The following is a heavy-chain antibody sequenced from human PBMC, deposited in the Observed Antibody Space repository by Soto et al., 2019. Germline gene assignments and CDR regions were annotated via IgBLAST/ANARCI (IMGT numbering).Heavy chain of an antibody. V-gene: IGHV4-30-4*01. CDR1: GGSISSGDYY. CDR2: TYYSGST. J-gene: IGHJ4*02. D-gene: IGHD1-26*01. Sequence: QVQLQESGPGLVKPSQTLSLTCTVSGGSISSGDYYWSWIRQPPGKGLEWIGYTYYSGSTYYNPSLKSRVTISVDTSKNQYSLKRSSVTAAAPAVYYCARAWGLDQYYFDYWGQGTLVTVSS. CDR3: ARAWGLDQYYFDY.